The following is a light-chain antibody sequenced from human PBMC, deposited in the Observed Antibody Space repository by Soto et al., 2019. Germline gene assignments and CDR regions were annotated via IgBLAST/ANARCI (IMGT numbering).Light chain of an antibody. V-gene: IGKV3-20*01. CDR3: QQYSSPSRT. CDR1: QSVSSY. Sequence: EIVLTQSPGTLSLSPGERATLSCRASQSVSSYLAWYQQKPGQAPRLLIYGASSRATGIPDRFSGSGSGTDFTLSIRSLEPEDFALYYSQQYSSPSRTFGQGTKVEIK. J-gene: IGKJ1*01. CDR2: GAS.